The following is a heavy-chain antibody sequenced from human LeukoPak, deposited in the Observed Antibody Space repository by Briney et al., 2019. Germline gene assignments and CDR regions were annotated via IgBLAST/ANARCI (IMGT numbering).Heavy chain of an antibody. D-gene: IGHD3-10*01. CDR1: GFTFSSYS. J-gene: IGHJ4*02. CDR2: ISSSSSYI. Sequence: GGSLRLSCAASGFTFSSYSMNWVRQAPGKGLEWVSSISSSSSYIYYADSVKGRFTISRDNAKNSLYLQMNSLRAEDTAVYYCARQTYYYGSGGGLADYWGQGTLVTVSS. CDR3: ARQTYYYGSGGGLADY. V-gene: IGHV3-21*01.